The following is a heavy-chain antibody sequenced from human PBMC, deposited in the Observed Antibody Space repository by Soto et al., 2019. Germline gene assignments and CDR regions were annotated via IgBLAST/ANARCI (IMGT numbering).Heavy chain of an antibody. CDR3: PRLRSAFLISTNNWFDP. D-gene: IGHD2-2*01. CDR2: IYYSGTT. CDR1: GDSIDTSRYY. J-gene: IGHJ5*02. Sequence: QVQLQESGPGLVKPSETLSLTCTVSGDSIDTSRYYWGWIRQPPGKGLECLGSIYYSGTTYYNPSLKSRVTISADPSKNQFSLKLSSVTAADTAVYYCPRLRSAFLISTNNWFDPWGQGTLVTVSS. V-gene: IGHV4-39*01.